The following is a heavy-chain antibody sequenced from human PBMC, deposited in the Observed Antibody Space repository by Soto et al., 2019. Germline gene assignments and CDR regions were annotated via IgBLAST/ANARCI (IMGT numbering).Heavy chain of an antibody. V-gene: IGHV3-33*01. J-gene: IGHJ5*02. D-gene: IGHD3-10*01. CDR1: GFTLSTFR. CDR2: TWVDENTK. CDR3: VRGSSYGSGTYYNVGFFGP. Sequence: QVWLVESGGGVVQPGRSLRLSCAVSGFTLSTFRMHWVRQAPGKGLEWVAVTWVDENTKYYADSVKGRFTISRDNSKNSLYLQINSLRAEDTAMYYCVRGSSYGSGTYYNVGFFGPWCQGTLLTVSS.